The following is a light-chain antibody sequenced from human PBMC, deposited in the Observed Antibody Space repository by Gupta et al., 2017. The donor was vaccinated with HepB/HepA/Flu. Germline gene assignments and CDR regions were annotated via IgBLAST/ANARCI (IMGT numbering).Light chain of an antibody. Sequence: QSVLTQPPSVSGAPGPTVTISCTGSSSNIGAHYDVHWYQQFPGTVPKLLIYSNDKRPSGVPDRFSGSKSGTSASLAITGLQAEDEADYYCQSYDSSLSGSVVFGGGTRVTVL. V-gene: IGLV1-40*01. CDR2: SND. CDR3: QSYDSSLSGSVV. J-gene: IGLJ2*01. CDR1: SSNIGAHYD.